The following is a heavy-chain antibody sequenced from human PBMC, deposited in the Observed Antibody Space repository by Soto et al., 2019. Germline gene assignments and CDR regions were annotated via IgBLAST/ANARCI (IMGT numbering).Heavy chain of an antibody. J-gene: IGHJ4*02. CDR1: GASITNGGYA. CDR2: ITHLENT. CDR3: VRGGGNDPFEY. Sequence: QLRLQESGSGMVKTSESLSLTCTVFGASITNGGYAWRWIRQSPGRGLEWIGHITHLENTYFNPSFKVRLSMAIDRAQNQFSLKVNFITAADKGRYFCVRGGGNDPFEYWGQGILVTFSS. V-gene: IGHV4-30-2*06. D-gene: IGHD5-12*01.